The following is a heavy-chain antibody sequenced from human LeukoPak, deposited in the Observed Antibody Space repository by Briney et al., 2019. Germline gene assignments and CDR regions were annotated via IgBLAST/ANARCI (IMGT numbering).Heavy chain of an antibody. CDR3: ARHRAYSSSSPFDY. Sequence: PSETLSLTCSFPGGSISSLYWSWIRQPPGKGLEWIGYIYYTGSTNYNPSLKSRVTMFVDMSKNQFSLRLSSVTAADTAVYYCARHRAYSSSSPFDYWGQGTLVTVSS. CDR1: GGSISSLY. CDR2: IYYTGST. V-gene: IGHV4-59*08. J-gene: IGHJ4*02. D-gene: IGHD6-6*01.